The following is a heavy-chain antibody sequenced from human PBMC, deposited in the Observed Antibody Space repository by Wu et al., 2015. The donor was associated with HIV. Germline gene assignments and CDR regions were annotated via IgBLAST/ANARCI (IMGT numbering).Heavy chain of an antibody. V-gene: IGHV1-2*02. CDR1: GFSFTGYY. CDR2: INLNSGAT. J-gene: IGHJ6*03. D-gene: IGHD2/OR15-2a*01. Sequence: QVQLEQSGAEVKKPGASVKVSCEASGFSFTGYYIHWVRQAPGQGLEWMGWINLNSGATNYAQKFEGRVTMTRDTSISTAYMELSRLRSDDTAVFYCARTLSPNYYYNYYMDVWGKGTTVTVSS. CDR3: ARTLSPNYYYNYYMDV.